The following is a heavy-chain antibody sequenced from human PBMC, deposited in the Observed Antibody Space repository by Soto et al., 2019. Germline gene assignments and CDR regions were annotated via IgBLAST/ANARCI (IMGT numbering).Heavy chain of an antibody. CDR1: GFTFSSNG. V-gene: IGHV3-48*02. CDR3: TRDWGVYDSDIRTHIPHLDS. J-gene: IGHJ4*02. CDR2: ISIGSSTI. D-gene: IGHD3-22*01. Sequence: EVQLVESGGGLVQPGGSLRLSCEASGFTFSSNGVNWVRQAPGKGLEWVSFISIGSSTINYANSVRGRFTISRDNAKNSQYLQMNSLRDEDTAVYYFTRDWGVYDSDIRTHIPHLDSWGQGTLVTVSS.